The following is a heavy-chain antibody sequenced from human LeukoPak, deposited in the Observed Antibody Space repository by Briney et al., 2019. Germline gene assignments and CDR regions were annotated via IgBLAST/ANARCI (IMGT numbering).Heavy chain of an antibody. V-gene: IGHV1-2*02. CDR1: GYTFTGYY. J-gene: IGHJ4*02. CDR3: ARDHSSGYDAGIDY. CDR2: INPNSGGT. D-gene: IGHD5-12*01. Sequence: ASVKVSCKASGYTFTGYYMHWVRQAPGQGLEWMGWINPNSGGTNYAQKFQGRVTMTRDTSISTAYMELSRLRSDDTAVYYCARDHSSGYDAGIDYWGQGTLVTVSS.